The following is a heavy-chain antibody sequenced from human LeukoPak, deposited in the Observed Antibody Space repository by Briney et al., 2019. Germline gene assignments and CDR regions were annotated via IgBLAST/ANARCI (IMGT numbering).Heavy chain of an antibody. CDR2: INWNSDSI. J-gene: IGHJ4*02. D-gene: IGHD5-12*01. CDR1: GFTVLDHA. V-gene: IGHV3-9*01. CDR3: TRRAFSGFDYYFDY. Sequence: GGSLRLSCVGSGFTVLDHAMHWVRQAPGKGLEWVSGINWNSDSIGYADSVKGRFTISRDNAKNSLYLQMNSLRAEDTALYYCTRRAFSGFDYYFDYWGQGTLVAVSS.